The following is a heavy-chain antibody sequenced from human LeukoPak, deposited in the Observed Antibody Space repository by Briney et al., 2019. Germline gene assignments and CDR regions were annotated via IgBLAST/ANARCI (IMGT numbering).Heavy chain of an antibody. D-gene: IGHD4-17*01. V-gene: IGHV1-18*04. CDR3: ARDWGYGDHRFDY. CDR2: ISPYNGDT. Sequence: ASVKVSCKASGYTFTSYGVSWVRQAPGQGLEWMGWISPYNGDTNYAQSFQGRVTVTADTSTSTAYMELRSLRSDDTAVYYCARDWGYGDHRFDYWGQGTLVTVSS. CDR1: GYTFTSYG. J-gene: IGHJ4*02.